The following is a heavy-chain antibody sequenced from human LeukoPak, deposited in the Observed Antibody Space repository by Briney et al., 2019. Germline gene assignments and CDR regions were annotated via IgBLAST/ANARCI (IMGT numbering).Heavy chain of an antibody. Sequence: SETLSLTCTVSGGSISSGGYYWSWIRQPPGKGLEWIGYIYYSGSTNYNPSLKSRVTISVDTSKNQFSLKLSSVTAADTAVYYCARLRRDGYNFDYWGQGTLVTVSS. J-gene: IGHJ4*02. D-gene: IGHD5-24*01. CDR1: GGSISSGGYY. V-gene: IGHV4-61*08. CDR3: ARLRRDGYNFDY. CDR2: IYYSGST.